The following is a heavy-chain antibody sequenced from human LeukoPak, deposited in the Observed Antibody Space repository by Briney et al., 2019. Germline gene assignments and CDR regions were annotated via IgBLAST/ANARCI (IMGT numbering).Heavy chain of an antibody. J-gene: IGHJ4*02. V-gene: IGHV1-46*01. Sequence: ASVKVSCKASGYTFTRYHIHWVRPAPGQGLEWMGVINPSGGPATYAQKFQGRVTLTRDTSTTTVYMEVNSLRSDDTAVYYCAREAIFGVVREYYFDLWGQGTLVTVS. CDR1: GYTFTRYH. CDR2: INPSGGPA. D-gene: IGHD3-3*01. CDR3: AREAIFGVVREYYFDL.